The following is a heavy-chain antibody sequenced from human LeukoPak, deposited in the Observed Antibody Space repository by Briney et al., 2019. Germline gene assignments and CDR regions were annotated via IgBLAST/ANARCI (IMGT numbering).Heavy chain of an antibody. CDR1: GFTFSSYA. CDR2: IGGSGGKT. J-gene: IGHJ4*02. Sequence: GGSLRLSCAASGFTFSSYAMTWVRQAPGKGLEWVSGIGGSGGKTHYPESVKGRFTISRDNSKNTVYLQINSLRAEDTAAYYCAKEGPVGGWPHDYWGQGILVTVSS. V-gene: IGHV3-23*01. CDR3: AKEGPVGGWPHDY.